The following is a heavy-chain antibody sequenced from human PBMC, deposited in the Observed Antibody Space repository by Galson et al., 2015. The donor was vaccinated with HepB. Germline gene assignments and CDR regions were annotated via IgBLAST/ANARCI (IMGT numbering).Heavy chain of an antibody. J-gene: IGHJ4*02. Sequence: SLRLSCATSGFIFGHHAMTWVRQAPGKGLEWVSGINGRGSTRSYSDAVKGRFSISRDTSKNAVYLQMGSRRAEDTAVYYCASPFCICGNCYPFWYWGQGTLVTVSS. CDR1: GFIFGHHA. D-gene: IGHD2-15*01. CDR3: ASPFCICGNCYPFWY. CDR2: INGRGSTR. V-gene: IGHV3-23*01.